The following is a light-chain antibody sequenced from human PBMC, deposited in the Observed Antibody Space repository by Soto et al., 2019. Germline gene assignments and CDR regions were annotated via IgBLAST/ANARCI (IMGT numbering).Light chain of an antibody. CDR1: QSASSSF. Sequence: EVVLTQSPGTLSLSQGERATLSCRASQSASSSFLAWHQQKSGQAPRLPIYGASIWAAGIPERFSGSRSVTDFTLATSALLPEDSPVYYCQQSGYSRWSFGQGTKVEIK. J-gene: IGKJ1*01. CDR2: GAS. V-gene: IGKV3-20*01. CDR3: QQSGYSRWS.